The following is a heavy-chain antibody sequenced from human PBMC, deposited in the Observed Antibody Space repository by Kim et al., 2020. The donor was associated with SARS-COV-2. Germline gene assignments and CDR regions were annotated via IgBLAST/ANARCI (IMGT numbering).Heavy chain of an antibody. CDR2: INPNSGGT. Sequence: ASVKVSCKASGYTFTDYYIHWVRQAPGQGLEWMGWINPNSGGTNYAQKFQGRVTMTRDTSITTAYMDLSRLRSDDTAVYYCAREWGPYNSGLYNQGDWFEPWGPGTLVTVSS. CDR3: AREWGPYNSGLYNQGDWFEP. D-gene: IGHD6-19*01. CDR1: GYTFTDYY. V-gene: IGHV1-2*02. J-gene: IGHJ5*02.